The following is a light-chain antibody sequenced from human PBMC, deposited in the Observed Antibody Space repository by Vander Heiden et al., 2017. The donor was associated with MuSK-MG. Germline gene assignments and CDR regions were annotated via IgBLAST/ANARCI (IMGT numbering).Light chain of an antibody. V-gene: IGKV3-11*01. CDR2: DAS. CDR3: QQSSNWLVT. Sequence: EIELTQSPATLSLSPGERATLSCRASQSVSSYLAWYQQKPGQAPRLLIYDASNRATGIPSRFSGSGSGTDFTLTISSLEPEDFAVYYCQQSSNWLVTFGGGTKVEIK. J-gene: IGKJ4*01. CDR1: QSVSSY.